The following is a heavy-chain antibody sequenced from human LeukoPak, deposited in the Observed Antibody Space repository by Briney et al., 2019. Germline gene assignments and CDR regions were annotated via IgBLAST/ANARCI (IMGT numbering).Heavy chain of an antibody. CDR3: ARGGGYCSSTSCYTRYNWFDP. CDR2: INHSGST. J-gene: IGHJ5*02. D-gene: IGHD2-2*02. Sequence: SETLSLTCAVYGGSFSGYYWSWIRQPPGKGLEWIGEINHSGSTNYNPSLKSRVTISVDTSKNQFSLKLSSVTAADTAVYYCARGGGYCSSTSCYTRYNWFDPWGQGTLVTVPS. CDR1: GGSFSGYY. V-gene: IGHV4-34*01.